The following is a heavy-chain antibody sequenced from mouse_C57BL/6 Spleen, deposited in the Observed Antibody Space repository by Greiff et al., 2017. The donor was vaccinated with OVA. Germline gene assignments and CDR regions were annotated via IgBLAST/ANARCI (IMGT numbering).Heavy chain of an antibody. Sequence: QVQLKESGAELVKPGASVKMSCKASGYTFTTYPIEWMKQNHGKSLEWIGNFHPYNDDTKYNEKFKGKATLTVEKSSSTVYLELSRLTSDDSAVYYGARGGYYGDYYAMDYWGQGTSVTVSS. CDR1: GYTFTTYP. CDR2: FHPYNDDT. D-gene: IGHD1-1*01. V-gene: IGHV1-47*01. J-gene: IGHJ4*01. CDR3: ARGGYYGDYYAMDY.